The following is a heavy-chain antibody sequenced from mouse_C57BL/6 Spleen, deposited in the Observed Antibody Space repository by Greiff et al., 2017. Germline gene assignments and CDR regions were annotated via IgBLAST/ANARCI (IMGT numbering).Heavy chain of an antibody. CDR3: ARRSQLRGSSY. CDR2: INPGSGGT. J-gene: IGHJ3*01. V-gene: IGHV1-54*01. Sequence: QVQLQQSGAELVRPGTSVKVSCKASGYAFTNYLIEWVKQRPGQGLEWIGVINPGSGGTNYNEKFKGKATLTADKSSSTAYMQLSSLTSEDSAVYFCARRSQLRGSSYWGQGTLVTVSA. CDR1: GYAFTNYL. D-gene: IGHD2-12*01.